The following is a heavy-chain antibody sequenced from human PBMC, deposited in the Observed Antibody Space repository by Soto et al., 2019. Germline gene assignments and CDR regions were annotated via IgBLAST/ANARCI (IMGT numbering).Heavy chain of an antibody. J-gene: IGHJ6*02. CDR3: AKDFKVSGSHYGTLNYYYGMDV. CDR1: GFTFSKYG. Sequence: QGQLVESGGGVVQPGRSLRLSCEASGFTFSKYGMQWVRQAPGKGLEWVAVISYDGYLKYYVDSVKGRFTVARDNSKNTLFLEMNSQRVEATAVYFCAKDFKVSGSHYGTLNYYYGMDVWGQGTTVTVSS. V-gene: IGHV3-30*18. CDR2: ISYDGYLK. D-gene: IGHD3-10*01.